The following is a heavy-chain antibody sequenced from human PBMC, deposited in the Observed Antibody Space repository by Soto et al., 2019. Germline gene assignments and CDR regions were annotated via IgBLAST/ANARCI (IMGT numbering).Heavy chain of an antibody. CDR1: GFTFSSYA. V-gene: IGHV3-30-3*01. Sequence: GGSLRLSCAASGFTFSSYAMHWVRQAPGKGLEWVAVISYDGSNKYYADSVKGRFTISRDNSKNTLYLQMNSLRAEDTAVYYCARETYCSGGSCYSGWFDPWGQGTLVTVSS. CDR3: ARETYCSGGSCYSGWFDP. CDR2: ISYDGSNK. J-gene: IGHJ5*02. D-gene: IGHD2-15*01.